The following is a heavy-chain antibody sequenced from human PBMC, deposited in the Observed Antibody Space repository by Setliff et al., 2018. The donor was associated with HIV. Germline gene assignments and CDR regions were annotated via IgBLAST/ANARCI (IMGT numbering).Heavy chain of an antibody. J-gene: IGHJ5*02. D-gene: IGHD2-21*01. V-gene: IGHV3-53*01. CDR2: MNSDGGT. CDR3: AKGVKWLAP. Sequence: PGGSLRLSCAASGFSFRNYHMNRVRQAPGKGLEWVSVMNSDGGTYYADSVKGRFTISRDNSINIVYLHMNSLIAEDTAVYYCAKGVKWLAPWGRGTLVTVSS. CDR1: GFSFRNYH.